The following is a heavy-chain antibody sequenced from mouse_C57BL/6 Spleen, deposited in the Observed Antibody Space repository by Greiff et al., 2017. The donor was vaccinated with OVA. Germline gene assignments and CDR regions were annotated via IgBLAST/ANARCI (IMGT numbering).Heavy chain of an antibody. D-gene: IGHD1-1*01. V-gene: IGHV2-2*01. CDR3: ARYYYGSSPYYYAMDY. J-gene: IGHJ4*01. CDR2: IWSGGST. Sequence: VQLQESGPGLVQPSQSLSITCTVSGLSLTSYGVHWVRQSPGKGLEWLGVIWSGGSTDYNAAFISRLSISKDNSKGQVFFKMNSLQADDTAIYYCARYYYGSSPYYYAMDYWGQGTSVTVSS. CDR1: GLSLTSYG.